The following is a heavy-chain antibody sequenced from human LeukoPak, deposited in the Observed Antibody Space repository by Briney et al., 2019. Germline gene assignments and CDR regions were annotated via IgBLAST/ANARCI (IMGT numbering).Heavy chain of an antibody. Sequence: PGGSLSLSCAASGFTFSTYAMTWVRQAPGKGLEWVSSISGGSSSPNYADSVKGRFSISRDNSKNTVYLQINSRRAEDTAVYYCAKGYSSGWYYFDYWGQGTLVTVSP. CDR3: AKGYSSGWYYFDY. CDR1: GFTFSTYA. V-gene: IGHV3-23*01. CDR2: ISGGSSSP. D-gene: IGHD6-19*01. J-gene: IGHJ4*02.